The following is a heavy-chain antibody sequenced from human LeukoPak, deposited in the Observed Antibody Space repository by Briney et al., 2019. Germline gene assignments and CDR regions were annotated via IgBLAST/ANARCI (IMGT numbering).Heavy chain of an antibody. J-gene: IGHJ5*02. CDR2: IRYDGSNK. V-gene: IGHV3-30*02. Sequence: QPGGSLRLSCAASGFTFSSYGMHWVRQAPGKGLEWVAFIRYDGSNKYYADSVKGRFTISRDNSKNTLYLQMNSLRAEDTAVYYCARDLYSSGWYSGWFDPWGQGTLVTVSS. CDR3: ARDLYSSGWYSGWFDP. CDR1: GFTFSSYG. D-gene: IGHD6-19*01.